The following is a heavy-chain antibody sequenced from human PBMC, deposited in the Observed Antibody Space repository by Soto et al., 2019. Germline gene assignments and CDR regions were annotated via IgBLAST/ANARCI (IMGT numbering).Heavy chain of an antibody. V-gene: IGHV4-59*01. J-gene: IGHJ3*02. D-gene: IGHD6-19*01. CDR3: ARITIAVAGSAFDI. CDR1: GGSISSYY. Sequence: PSETLSLTCTVSGGSISSYYWSWIRQPPGKGLEWIGYIYYSGSTNYNPSLKSRVTMSVDTSKSQFSLKLSSVTAADTAVYYCARITIAVAGSAFDIWGQGTMVTVS. CDR2: IYYSGST.